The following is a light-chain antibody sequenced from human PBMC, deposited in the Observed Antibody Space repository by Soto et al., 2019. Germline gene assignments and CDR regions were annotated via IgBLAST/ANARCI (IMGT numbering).Light chain of an antibody. CDR3: SSYTTNRLYV. Sequence: QSALAQPASVSGSPGQSITISCTGTSSDVGAYNYVSWYQQPPGKVPKLMIYDVSNRPSGVSSRFSGSKSGNTASLTISGLQAEDEADDDCSSYTTNRLYVFDTVTKAT. CDR1: SSDVGAYNY. V-gene: IGLV2-14*01. CDR2: DVS. J-gene: IGLJ1*01.